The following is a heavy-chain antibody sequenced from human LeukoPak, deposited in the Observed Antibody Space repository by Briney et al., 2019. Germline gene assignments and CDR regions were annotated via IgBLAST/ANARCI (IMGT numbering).Heavy chain of an antibody. CDR3: ARALPGGYYFDY. CDR2: VYYSGTT. J-gene: IGHJ4*02. V-gene: IGHV4-31*03. Sequence: PSETLSLTCTVSGGSINTGDYYWSWIRQHPGKGLEWIGYVYYSGTTYYNPSLESRITISLDTSKSQFSLKLSSVTAADTAVYYCARALPGGYYFDYWGQGTLVTVSS. CDR1: GGSINTGDYY.